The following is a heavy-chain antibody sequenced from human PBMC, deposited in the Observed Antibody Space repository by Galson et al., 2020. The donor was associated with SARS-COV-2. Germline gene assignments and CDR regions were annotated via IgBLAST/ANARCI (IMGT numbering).Heavy chain of an antibody. CDR1: GFSFSIYA. D-gene: IGHD3-10*01. CDR2: ISSSSTNI. Sequence: GESLKISCVGSGFSFSIYAMNWVRQTPGKGLERVSYISSSSTNIHYTDSVKGRFTISRDNAKNSLYLQMSSLRDEDTAVYYCARDISRGNNFYYYTDLWGRGTTVTVSS. CDR3: ARDISRGNNFYYYTDL. J-gene: IGHJ6*03. V-gene: IGHV3-48*02.